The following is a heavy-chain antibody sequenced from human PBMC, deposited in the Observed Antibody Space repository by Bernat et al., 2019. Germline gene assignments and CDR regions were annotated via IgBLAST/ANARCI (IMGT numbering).Heavy chain of an antibody. D-gene: IGHD3-3*01. J-gene: IGHJ5*02. CDR1: GFTFSSYE. CDR3: ARTNYYDFWSGPQYNGFDP. Sequence: EVQLVESGGGLVQPGGSLRLSCAASGFTFSSYEMNWVRQAPGKGLEWVSYISSSGSTIYYADSVKGRFTISRDNAKNSLYLQMNSLRAEDTAVYYCARTNYYDFWSGPQYNGFDPWGQGTLVTVSS. V-gene: IGHV3-48*03. CDR2: ISSSGSTI.